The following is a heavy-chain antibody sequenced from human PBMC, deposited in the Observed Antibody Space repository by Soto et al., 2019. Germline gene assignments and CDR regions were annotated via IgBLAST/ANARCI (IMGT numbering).Heavy chain of an antibody. V-gene: IGHV4-39*01. D-gene: IGHD5-12*01. J-gene: IGHJ4*02. CDR2: IYYSGRT. Sequence: KTSETLSLTCTVSGGSISSKSNYWGWIRQPPGKGLEWIGTIYYSGRTFYNPSLKSRVTISVDTPKNQFFLKVSSVTAADTAVYYCAGSSPVGYNEYYFDSWGQGTLVTVSS. CDR3: AGSSPVGYNEYYFDS. CDR1: GGSISSKSNY.